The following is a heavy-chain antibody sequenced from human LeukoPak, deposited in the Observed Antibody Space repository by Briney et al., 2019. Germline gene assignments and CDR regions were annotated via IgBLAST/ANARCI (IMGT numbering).Heavy chain of an antibody. Sequence: ASVKVSCKASGYIFTSYGISWVRQAPGQGLEWMGWISAYNGNTNYAQKLQGRVTMTTDTSTSTAYMELRSLRSDDTAVYYCARSSAPYDSSGYYFVYWGQGTLVTVSS. CDR1: GYIFTSYG. V-gene: IGHV1-18*01. CDR3: ARSSAPYDSSGYYFVY. J-gene: IGHJ4*02. CDR2: ISAYNGNT. D-gene: IGHD3-22*01.